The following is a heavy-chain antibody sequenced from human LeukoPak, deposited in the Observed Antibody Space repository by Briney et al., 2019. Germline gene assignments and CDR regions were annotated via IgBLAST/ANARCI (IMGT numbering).Heavy chain of an antibody. CDR1: GFTFSSYS. CDR2: ISSSSSYI. Sequence: GGSLRLSCAASGFTFSSYSMNWVRQAPGKGLEWVSSISSSSSYIYYADSVKGRFTISRDNAKNSLYLQMHSLRAEDTVVYYCATDGPRVTFELSDAFDIWGQGTMVTVSS. J-gene: IGHJ3*02. V-gene: IGHV3-21*01. D-gene: IGHD3-16*01. CDR3: ATDGPRVTFELSDAFDI.